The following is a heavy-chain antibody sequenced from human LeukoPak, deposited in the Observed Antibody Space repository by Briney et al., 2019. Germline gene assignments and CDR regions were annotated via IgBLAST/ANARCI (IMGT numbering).Heavy chain of an antibody. CDR1: GGTFSSYA. V-gene: IGHV1-69*01. D-gene: IGHD3-10*01. CDR2: IIPIFGTA. CDR3: AKDRGAWFWFGELL. Sequence: SVKVSCKASGGTFSSYAISWVRQAPGQGLEWMGGIIPIFGTANYAQKFQGRVTITADESTSTAYMELSSLRAEDTAVYYCAKDRGAWFWFGELLWGQGTLVTVSS. J-gene: IGHJ4*02.